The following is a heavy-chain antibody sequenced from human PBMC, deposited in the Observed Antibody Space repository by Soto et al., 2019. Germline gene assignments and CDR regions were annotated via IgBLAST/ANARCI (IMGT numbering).Heavy chain of an antibody. D-gene: IGHD2-15*01. Sequence: HPGGSLRLSCAASGFPFSSYGMHWVRQAPGKGLEWVAVISYDGSNKYYADSVKGRFTISRDNSKNTLYLQMNSLRAEDTAVYYCAKPPGWQPGAFDIWGQGTMVTVPS. V-gene: IGHV3-30*18. J-gene: IGHJ3*02. CDR2: ISYDGSNK. CDR1: GFPFSSYG. CDR3: AKPPGWQPGAFDI.